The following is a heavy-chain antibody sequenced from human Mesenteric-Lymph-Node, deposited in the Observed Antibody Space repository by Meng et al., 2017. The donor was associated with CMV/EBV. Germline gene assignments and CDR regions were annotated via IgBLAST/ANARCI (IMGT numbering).Heavy chain of an antibody. V-gene: IGHV1-69*05. Sequence: SVKVSCKASGYRFTSYGISWVRQAPGQGLEWMGGIIPIFGTANYAQKFQGRVTITTDESTSTAYMELSSLRSEDTAVYYCARVVPAANYYYYGMDVWGQGTTVTVSS. CDR1: GYRFTSYG. D-gene: IGHD2-2*01. CDR2: IIPIFGTA. CDR3: ARVVPAANYYYYGMDV. J-gene: IGHJ6*02.